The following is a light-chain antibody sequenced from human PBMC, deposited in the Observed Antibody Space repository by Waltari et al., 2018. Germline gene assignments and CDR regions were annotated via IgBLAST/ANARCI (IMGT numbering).Light chain of an antibody. CDR3: QQFNTWWT. CDR2: GAS. V-gene: IGKV3-15*01. J-gene: IGKJ1*01. Sequence: DIVLTQSPATLSVSPGDRATLFCRDSHSIRNNLAWYQQKPGQAPRLLIYGASTRATGIPARFSGSGSGTEFTLTISSLQSEDFAVYYCQQFNTWWTFGQGTKVEFK. CDR1: HSIRNN.